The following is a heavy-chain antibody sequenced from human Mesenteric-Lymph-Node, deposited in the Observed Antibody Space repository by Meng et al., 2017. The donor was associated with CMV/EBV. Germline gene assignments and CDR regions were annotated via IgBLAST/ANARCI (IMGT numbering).Heavy chain of an antibody. CDR2: IYYSGST. CDR3: ARGGDYYDSSGYYYFDY. J-gene: IGHJ4*02. V-gene: IGHV4-59*01. CDR1: GGSISSYY. Sequence: SETLSLTCTVSGGSISSYYWSWIRQPPGKGLEWIGYIYYSGSTNYNPSLKSRVTISVDTSKIQFSLKQSSVTAADTAVYYCARGGDYYDSSGYYYFDYWGQGTLVTVSS. D-gene: IGHD3-22*01.